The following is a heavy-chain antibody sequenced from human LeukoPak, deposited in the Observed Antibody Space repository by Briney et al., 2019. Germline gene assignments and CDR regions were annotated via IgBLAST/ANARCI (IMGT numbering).Heavy chain of an antibody. V-gene: IGHV3-23*01. Sequence: GGSLRLSCAASGFTFKSYWMSWVRQAPGKGLEWVSGISGSGGSTNYADSVKGRFTISRDNSKNTLYLQMNSLRAEDTAVYYCAKRRYSDYGDYYYMDVWGKGTTVTVSS. CDR3: AKRRYSDYGDYYYMDV. CDR2: ISGSGGST. D-gene: IGHD5-12*01. CDR1: GFTFKSYW. J-gene: IGHJ6*03.